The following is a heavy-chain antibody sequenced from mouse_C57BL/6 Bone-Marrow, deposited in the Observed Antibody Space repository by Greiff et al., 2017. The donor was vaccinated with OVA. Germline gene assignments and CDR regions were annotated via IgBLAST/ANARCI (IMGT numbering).Heavy chain of an antibody. Sequence: EVKLMESGGGLVKPGGSLKLSCAASGFTFSSYPMSWVRQTPEKRLEWVATISGGGGNTYYPDSVKGRFTISRDNAKNTLYLQMSSLRSEDTALYYCARHRGCLLHVADWGQGTLVTVSA. D-gene: IGHD2-3*01. CDR3: ARHRGCLLHVAD. CDR1: GFTFSSYP. CDR2: ISGGGGNT. J-gene: IGHJ3*01. V-gene: IGHV5-9*01.